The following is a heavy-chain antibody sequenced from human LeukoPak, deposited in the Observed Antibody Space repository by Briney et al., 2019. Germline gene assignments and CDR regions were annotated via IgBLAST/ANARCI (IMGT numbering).Heavy chain of an antibody. V-gene: IGHV4-59*08. CDR3: ARHRFASAVILDY. Sequence: SETLSLTCSVSGGAVISFYWSWIRQPPGKGLEWIGYFYYSGSTKYNPSLKSRVTMSGDTSKNQLSLKLRSVTAADTAVYYCARHRFASAVILDYWGQGDLVTVSS. D-gene: IGHD2-21*02. CDR1: GGAVISFY. CDR2: FYYSGST. J-gene: IGHJ4*02.